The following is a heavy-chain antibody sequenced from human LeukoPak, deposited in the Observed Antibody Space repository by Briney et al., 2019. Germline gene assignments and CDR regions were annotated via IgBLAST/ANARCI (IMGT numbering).Heavy chain of an antibody. D-gene: IGHD6-19*01. J-gene: IGHJ4*02. Sequence: SETLSLTCTVSGGSISSSSYYWGWIRQPPGKGLEWIGSIYYSGSTYYNPSLKSRVTISVDTSKNQFSLKLSSVTAADTAVYYCARAADYTSSGWSFDYWGQGTLVTVSS. CDR2: IYYSGST. V-gene: IGHV4-39*07. CDR3: ARAADYTSSGWSFDY. CDR1: GGSISSSSYY.